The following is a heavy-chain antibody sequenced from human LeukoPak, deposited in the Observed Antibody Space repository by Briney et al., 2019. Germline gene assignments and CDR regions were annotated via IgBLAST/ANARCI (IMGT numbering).Heavy chain of an antibody. CDR1: GYTFTSYY. V-gene: IGHV1-46*01. J-gene: IGHJ3*02. CDR3: ARNDMITFGGVLDAFDI. CDR2: INPSGGST. Sequence: ASVKVSCKASGYTFTSYYMHWVRQAPGQGLEWMGIINPSGGSTSYAQKFQGRVTMTRDTSTSTVYMELSSLRSEDTAVYYCARNDMITFGGVLDAFDIWGQGTMVTVSS. D-gene: IGHD3-16*01.